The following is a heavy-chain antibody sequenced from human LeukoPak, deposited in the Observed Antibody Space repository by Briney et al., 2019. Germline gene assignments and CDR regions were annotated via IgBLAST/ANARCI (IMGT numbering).Heavy chain of an antibody. CDR2: ISSSSSYI. V-gene: IGHV3-21*01. Sequence: PGGSLRLSCAAAGLPFNTYSMNWVRQAPGKGLEWVSSISSSSSYIYYADSVKGRFTISRDNAKNSLYLQMNSLRAEDTALYYCARVEESASFDPWGQGTLVTVSS. CDR1: GLPFNTYS. CDR3: ARVEESASFDP. J-gene: IGHJ5*02. D-gene: IGHD3-3*01.